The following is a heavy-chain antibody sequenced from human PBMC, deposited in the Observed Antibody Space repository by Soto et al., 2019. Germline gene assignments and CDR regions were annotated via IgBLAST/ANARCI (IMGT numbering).Heavy chain of an antibody. CDR1: CYTFTSYG. CDR2: ISAYNGNT. Sequence: GXSVKVSCKASCYTFTSYGISWVRQAPVQGLEWMGWISAYNGNTNYAQKLQGRVTMTTDTSTSTAYMELRSLRSDDTAVYYCARDFEGDMQVKYYGMDVWGQGTKVTVYS. D-gene: IGHD3-16*01. J-gene: IGHJ6*02. V-gene: IGHV1-18*04. CDR3: ARDFEGDMQVKYYGMDV.